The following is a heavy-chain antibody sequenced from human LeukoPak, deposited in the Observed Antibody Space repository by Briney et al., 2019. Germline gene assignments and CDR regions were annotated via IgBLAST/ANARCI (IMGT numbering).Heavy chain of an antibody. J-gene: IGHJ4*02. D-gene: IGHD5-24*01. CDR2: IFTSGTT. CDR1: GGSISSSY. CDR3: ARHGRDGYNYGPVVYY. Sequence: PSETLSLTCTVSGGSISSSYWSWIRQPAGKGLEWIGRIFTSGTTEYNPSLKSRVTMSVDTSKNQFSLKLSSVTAADTAVYYCARHGRDGYNYGPVVYYWGQGTLVTVSS. V-gene: IGHV4-4*07.